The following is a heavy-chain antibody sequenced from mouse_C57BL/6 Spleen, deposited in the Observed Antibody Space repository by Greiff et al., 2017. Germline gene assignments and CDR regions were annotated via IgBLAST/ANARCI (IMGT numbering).Heavy chain of an antibody. J-gene: IGHJ2*01. CDR2: ISDGGSYT. V-gene: IGHV5-4*01. CDR3: ARENGNYPYYFDY. CDR1: GFTFSSYA. D-gene: IGHD2-1*01. Sequence: EVQLQESGGGLVKPGGSLKLSCAASGFTFSSYAMSWVRQTPEKRLEWVATISDGGSYTYYPDNVKGRFTISGDNAKNNLYLQMSHLKSEDTAMYYCARENGNYPYYFDYWGQGTTLTVSS.